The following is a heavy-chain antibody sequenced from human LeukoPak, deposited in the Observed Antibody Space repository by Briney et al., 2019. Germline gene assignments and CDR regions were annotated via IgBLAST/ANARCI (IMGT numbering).Heavy chain of an antibody. Sequence: GGSLRLSCAASGFNFSSYSMNWVRQAPGKGLEWVSSISSSSYIYYADSVKGRFNISRDNAKNSPYLQMNSLRAEDTAVYYCARDSEDIVVVPAAWGSFDYWGQGTLVTVSS. D-gene: IGHD2-2*01. V-gene: IGHV3-21*04. CDR1: GFNFSSYS. CDR2: ISSSSYI. J-gene: IGHJ4*02. CDR3: ARDSEDIVVVPAAWGSFDY.